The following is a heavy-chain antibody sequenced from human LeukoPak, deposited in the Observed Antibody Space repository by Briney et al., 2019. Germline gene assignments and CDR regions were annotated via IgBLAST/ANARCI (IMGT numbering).Heavy chain of an antibody. CDR3: ARDLIAVAGLDAFDI. CDR1: GFTFSIYS. D-gene: IGHD6-19*01. V-gene: IGHV3-48*01. J-gene: IGHJ3*02. CDR2: ISSSSSTI. Sequence: GGSLRLSCAASGFTFSIYSMNWVRQAPGKGLEWVSYISSSSSTIHYADSVKGRFTISRDNAKNSLYLQMNSLRAEDTAVYYCARDLIAVAGLDAFDIWGQGTMVTVPS.